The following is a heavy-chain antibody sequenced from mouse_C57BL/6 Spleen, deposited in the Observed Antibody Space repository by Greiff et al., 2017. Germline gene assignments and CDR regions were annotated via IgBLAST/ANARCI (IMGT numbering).Heavy chain of an antibody. Sequence: EVKVVESGPGMVKPSQSLSLTCTVTGYSITSGYDWHWIRHFPGNKLEWMGYISYSGSTNYNPSLKSRISITHDTSKNHFFLKLNSVTTEDTATYYCARGNWDKAWFAYWGQGTLVTVSA. CDR3: ARGNWDKAWFAY. CDR2: ISYSGST. J-gene: IGHJ3*01. D-gene: IGHD4-1*01. V-gene: IGHV3-1*01. CDR1: GYSITSGYD.